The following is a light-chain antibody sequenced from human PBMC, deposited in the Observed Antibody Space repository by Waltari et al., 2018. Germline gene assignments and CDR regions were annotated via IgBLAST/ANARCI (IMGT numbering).Light chain of an antibody. Sequence: EIVLPQSPGTLSLSPGERATLSCRASQSVRKYLAWYQQKPGQAPRLLIYETSIRATGIPDRFSGSGFGTDFSLTISSLDPEDFAVYFCQKYDRLPATFGQGTRVEIK. J-gene: IGKJ1*01. CDR1: QSVRKY. V-gene: IGKV3-20*01. CDR2: ETS. CDR3: QKYDRLPAT.